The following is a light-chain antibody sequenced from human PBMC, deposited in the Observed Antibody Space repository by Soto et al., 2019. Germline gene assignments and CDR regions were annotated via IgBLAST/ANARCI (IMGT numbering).Light chain of an antibody. V-gene: IGLV1-40*01. Sequence: QSVLTQPPSMSGAPGQRVTISCTGSSSNIGAGYDVHWYQQLPGKAPRLLIFGNNNRPSRVPDRFSGSKSGTSASLAITGLQAEDEADYYCQSHDNSRRDTYVFGTGTKLTVL. CDR3: QSHDNSRRDTYV. J-gene: IGLJ1*01. CDR1: SSNIGAGYD. CDR2: GNN.